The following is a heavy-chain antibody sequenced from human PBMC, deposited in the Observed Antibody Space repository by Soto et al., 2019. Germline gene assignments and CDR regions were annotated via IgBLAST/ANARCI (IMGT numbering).Heavy chain of an antibody. CDR1: GFTFSSYA. Sequence: QVQLVESGGGVVQPGRSLRLSCAASGFTFSSYAMHWVRQAPGKGLEWVAVISYDGSNKYYADSVKGRFTISRDNSKNTRYLQMNSLIAEDTAVYYCARDYKSRHHIGLGDYWGQGTLVTVSS. D-gene: IGHD3-16*01. CDR2: ISYDGSNK. CDR3: ARDYKSRHHIGLGDY. V-gene: IGHV3-30-3*01. J-gene: IGHJ4*02.